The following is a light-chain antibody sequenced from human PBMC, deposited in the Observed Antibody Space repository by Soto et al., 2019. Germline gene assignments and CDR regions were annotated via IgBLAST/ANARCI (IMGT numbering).Light chain of an antibody. CDR3: QLYNIWLRT. CDR1: HSLLSW. Sequence: TLSGSIPSPVTLSCPASHSLLSWLAWYQQKPGKAPKLLIYKASTLESGAPSRFSGSGSGTEFTLTVSGLQSEDFAVYYCQLYNIWLRTFGQGGKVDIK. CDR2: KAS. J-gene: IGKJ1*01. V-gene: IGKV1-5*03.